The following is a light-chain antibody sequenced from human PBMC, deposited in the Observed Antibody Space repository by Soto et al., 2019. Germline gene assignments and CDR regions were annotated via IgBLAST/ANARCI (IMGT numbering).Light chain of an antibody. Sequence: QSVLTQPASVSGSPGQSITISCTRTSSDVGSYNFVSWYQQHPGKVPKVMIYEVSKRPSGVSDRFSGSKSGNTASLTISGLQAEDEADYYCCADAGRSTYVFGTGTKVTV. CDR3: CADAGRSTYV. CDR1: SSDVGSYNF. CDR2: EVS. V-gene: IGLV2-23*02. J-gene: IGLJ1*01.